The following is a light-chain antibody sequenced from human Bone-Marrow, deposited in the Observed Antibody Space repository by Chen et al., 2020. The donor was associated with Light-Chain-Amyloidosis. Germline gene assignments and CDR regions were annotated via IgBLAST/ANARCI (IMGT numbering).Light chain of an antibody. J-gene: IGLJ1*01. CDR3: SSYAITNTLV. CDR1: SSYVGGDNH. Sequence: QSALTQPAPVSGSPGQSLTISCPGTSSYVGGDNHVSSYQQHPDKAPKLMIYEVTNRPSWVPDRFSGSKSDNTASLTISGLQTEDEADYFCSSYAITNTLVFGSGTRVTVL. CDR2: EVT. V-gene: IGLV2-14*01.